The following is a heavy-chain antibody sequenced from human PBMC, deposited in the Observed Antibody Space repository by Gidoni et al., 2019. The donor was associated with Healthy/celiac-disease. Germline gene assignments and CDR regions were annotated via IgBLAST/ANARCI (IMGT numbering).Heavy chain of an antibody. Sequence: VQLVESGGGVVQPGRFLRLSCAASGLPFSRYGMHGVRKAPGKGLEWVAVISDDGSNKYYADSVKGRFTISRDNSKNTLYLQMNSLRAEDTAVYYCAKDEHGSGSDMGEKGFYYYGMDVWGQGTTVTVSS. J-gene: IGHJ6*02. V-gene: IGHV3-30*18. CDR2: ISDDGSNK. CDR3: AKDEHGSGSDMGEKGFYYYGMDV. D-gene: IGHD3-10*01. CDR1: GLPFSRYG.